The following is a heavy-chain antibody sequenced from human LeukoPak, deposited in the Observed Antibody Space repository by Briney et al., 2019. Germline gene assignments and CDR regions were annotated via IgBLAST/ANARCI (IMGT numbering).Heavy chain of an antibody. CDR2: MNPKTDNT. V-gene: IGHV1-8*01. CDR1: GYTFTSYD. CDR3: ARGRLAAADLSYRAFDI. J-gene: IGHJ3*02. D-gene: IGHD2-15*01. Sequence: ASVKVSCKASGYTFTSYDINWVRQATGQGLEWMGWMNPKTDNTGYAQKFQGRVTMTRNTSISTAYMELNSLRSEDTAVYYCARGRLAAADLSYRAFDIWGQGTVVTVSS.